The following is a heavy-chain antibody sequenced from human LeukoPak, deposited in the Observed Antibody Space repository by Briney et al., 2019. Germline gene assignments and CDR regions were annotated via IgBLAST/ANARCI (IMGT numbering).Heavy chain of an antibody. Sequence: PSETLSLTCTVSGGSISSYYWTWIRQPPGKGLEWIGYIFYSGGSNYNPSLESRVTISVDTSKNHFSLKLSSVTAADTAVYYCARLGSTFDIWGQGTMVTVSS. D-gene: IGHD2-2*01. CDR1: GGSISSYY. CDR2: IFYSGGS. CDR3: ARLGSTFDI. J-gene: IGHJ3*02. V-gene: IGHV4-59*08.